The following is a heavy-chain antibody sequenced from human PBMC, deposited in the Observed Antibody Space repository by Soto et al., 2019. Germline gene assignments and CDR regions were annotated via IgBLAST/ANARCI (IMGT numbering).Heavy chain of an antibody. Sequence: SETLSLTCAFYGGSFSGYYWSWIRQPPGKGLEWIGEINHSGSTNYNPSLKSRVTISVDTSKNQFSLKLSSVTAADTAVYYCARMKRDFWSGYYRVYYFDYWGQGTLVTVSS. V-gene: IGHV4-34*01. CDR1: GGSFSGYY. J-gene: IGHJ4*02. D-gene: IGHD3-3*01. CDR3: ARMKRDFWSGYYRVYYFDY. CDR2: INHSGST.